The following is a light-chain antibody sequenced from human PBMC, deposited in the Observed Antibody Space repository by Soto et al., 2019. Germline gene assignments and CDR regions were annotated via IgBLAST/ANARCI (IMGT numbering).Light chain of an antibody. V-gene: IGKV3-20*01. Sequence: EIVLTQSPGTLSLSPGERATLSCRASQSVSSSYLAWYQQKPGQAPRHLIYGASSRATAIPDRFSGSGSGTDFTLTISRLEPEDFAVYYCQQYGSSPRTFGQGTKVEIK. J-gene: IGKJ1*01. CDR1: QSVSSSY. CDR2: GAS. CDR3: QQYGSSPRT.